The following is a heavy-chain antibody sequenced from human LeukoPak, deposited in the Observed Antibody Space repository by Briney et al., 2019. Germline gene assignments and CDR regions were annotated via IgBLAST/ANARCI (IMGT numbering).Heavy chain of an antibody. V-gene: IGHV3-23*01. Sequence: PGGSLRLSCAASGFTFSSYVMTWVRQAPGKGLEWVSFIGGSGGSTSYADSVKGRFTISRDNSKSTLALQMNSVRPEDTAVYYCARGVYSGYTNWFDPWGQGTLVTVSS. CDR2: IGGSGGST. J-gene: IGHJ5*02. CDR1: GFTFSSYV. D-gene: IGHD5-12*01. CDR3: ARGVYSGYTNWFDP.